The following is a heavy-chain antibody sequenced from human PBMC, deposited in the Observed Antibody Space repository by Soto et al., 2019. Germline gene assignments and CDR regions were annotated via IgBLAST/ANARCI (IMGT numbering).Heavy chain of an antibody. D-gene: IGHD3-16*01. CDR1: GFSLTTARVG. V-gene: IGHV2-5*02. CDR2: IYWDDDE. Sequence: QINLKESGPTLENTTQTLTLTCSFSGFSLTTARVGVGWVRQSPGEALEWLALIYWDDDERYSPSLKTRLTITKDHSKNQVVLIMTNLAPVNTDTYYCANSRNLVTEDAQVGDFDYWGQGTLVTVYS. J-gene: IGHJ4*02. CDR3: ANSRNLVTEDAQVGDFDY.